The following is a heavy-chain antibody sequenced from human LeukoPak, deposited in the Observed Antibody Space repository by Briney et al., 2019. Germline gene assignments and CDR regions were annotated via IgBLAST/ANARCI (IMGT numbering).Heavy chain of an antibody. CDR2: IYYSGST. CDR3: ARNHRGYCSGGSCPEAFDI. J-gene: IGHJ3*02. V-gene: IGHV4-59*13. D-gene: IGHD2-15*01. Sequence: SETLFLTCTVSGGSISSYYWSWIRQPPGKGLEWIGYIYYSGSTNYNPSLKSRVTISVDTSKNQFSLKLSSVTAADTAVYYCARNHRGYCSGGSCPEAFDIWGQGTMVTVSS. CDR1: GGSISSYY.